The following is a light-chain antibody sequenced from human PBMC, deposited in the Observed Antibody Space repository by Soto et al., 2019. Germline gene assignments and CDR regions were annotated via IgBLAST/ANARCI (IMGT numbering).Light chain of an antibody. Sequence: QSVLTQPPSASGTPGQRVTISCSGSSSNIGSNTVNWYQQLPGTAPKLLIYSNNQRPSGVPDRFPGSKSGTSASLALSGLQSEDEADYYCAAWDDSLNGVVFGGGTKLTVL. CDR2: SNN. V-gene: IGLV1-44*01. CDR3: AAWDDSLNGVV. CDR1: SSNIGSNT. J-gene: IGLJ2*01.